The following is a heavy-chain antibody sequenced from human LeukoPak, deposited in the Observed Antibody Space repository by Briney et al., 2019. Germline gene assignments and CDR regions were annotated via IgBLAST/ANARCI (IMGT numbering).Heavy chain of an antibody. D-gene: IGHD2-2*01. J-gene: IGHJ6*04. CDR2: ISSSSSYI. CDR3: AREGIVVVPAAPGGSNGMDV. Sequence: GGSLRLFCAASGFTFSSYSMNWVRQAPGKGLEWVSSISSSSSYIYYADSVTGRLNISRDNAKNSLYLQMNSLRAEDTAVYYCAREGIVVVPAAPGGSNGMDVWGKGTTVTVSS. CDR1: GFTFSSYS. V-gene: IGHV3-21*03.